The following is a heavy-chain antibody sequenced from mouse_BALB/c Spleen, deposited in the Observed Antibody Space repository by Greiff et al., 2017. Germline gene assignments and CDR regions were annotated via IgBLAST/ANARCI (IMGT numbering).Heavy chain of an antibody. D-gene: IGHD1-1*01. CDR2: ISSGSSTT. Sequence: DVMLVESGGGLVKPGGSLKLSCAASGFTFSSYTMSWVRQTPEKRLEWVAYISSGSSTTYYPDSVKGRFTISRDNAKNTLYLQMSSLRSEDTAMYYCARRYYGSSYWYFDVWGAGTTVTVSS. V-gene: IGHV5-9*01. J-gene: IGHJ1*01. CDR3: ARRYYGSSYWYFDV. CDR1: GFTFSSYT.